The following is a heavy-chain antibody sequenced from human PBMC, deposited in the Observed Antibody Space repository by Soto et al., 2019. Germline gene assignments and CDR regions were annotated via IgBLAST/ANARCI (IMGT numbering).Heavy chain of an antibody. CDR1: GFSISSGGYS. V-gene: IGHV4-30-2*01. CDR3: ARDENSSSWYGEFDP. CDR2: IYHSGST. J-gene: IGHJ5*02. Sequence: PSETLSLTCAFSGFSISSGGYSWSWIRQPPGKGLEWIGYIYHSGSTYYNPSLKSRVTISVDRSKNQFSLKLSSVTAADTAVYYCARDENSSSWYGEFDPWGQGTLVTVSS. D-gene: IGHD6-13*01.